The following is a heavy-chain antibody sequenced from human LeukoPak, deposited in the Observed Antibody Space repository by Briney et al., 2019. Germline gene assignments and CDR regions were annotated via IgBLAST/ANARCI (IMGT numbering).Heavy chain of an antibody. CDR2: FDPEDGET. Sequence: GASVKVSCKVSGYTLTELSMHWVRQAPGKGLEWMGGFDPEDGETIYAQKFQGRVTMTEDTSTDTAYMELSSLRSEDTAVYYCATDLVDTAMVTGDGAFDTWGQGTMVTVSS. CDR3: ATDLVDTAMVTGDGAFDT. CDR1: GYTLTELS. J-gene: IGHJ3*02. D-gene: IGHD5-18*01. V-gene: IGHV1-24*01.